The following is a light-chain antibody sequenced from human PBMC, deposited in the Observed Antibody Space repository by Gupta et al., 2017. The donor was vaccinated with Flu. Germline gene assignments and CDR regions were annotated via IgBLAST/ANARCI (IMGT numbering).Light chain of an antibody. V-gene: IGKV3-15*01. Sequence: EIVMTQSPATLSLSPGERASLSCTASQSVSNNLAWYQLKPGQAPRLLIYGPSTRAAGIPARFSGSGSGTEFTLTISSLQSEDFAVYYCQHYHNWPWTFGQGTKVEIK. CDR3: QHYHNWPWT. CDR2: GPS. J-gene: IGKJ1*01. CDR1: QSVSNN.